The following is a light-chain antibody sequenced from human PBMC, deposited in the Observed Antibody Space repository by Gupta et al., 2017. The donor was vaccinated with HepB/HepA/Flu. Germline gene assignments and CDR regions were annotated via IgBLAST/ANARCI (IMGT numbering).Light chain of an antibody. J-gene: IGKJ4*01. CDR3: LQDTSYPIT. CDR2: KAS. Sequence: DIQMTQSPSTLSASVGDRVTITCRASESIGDWLAWYQQKPGMAPTLLIYKASRLGSGVPSRFSGSGSGTEITLTISSLQPDDFATYYCLQDTSYPITFGGGTKVEIK. CDR1: ESIGDW. V-gene: IGKV1-5*03.